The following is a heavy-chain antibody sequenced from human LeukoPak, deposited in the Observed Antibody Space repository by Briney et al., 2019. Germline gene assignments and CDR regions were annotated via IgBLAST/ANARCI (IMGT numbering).Heavy chain of an antibody. CDR2: ITTSGGNT. CDR1: RFTFSSYA. CDR3: ARYSSGWYDDY. J-gene: IGHJ4*02. D-gene: IGHD6-19*01. V-gene: IGHV3-23*01. Sequence: GGSLRLSCAASRFTFSSYAMNWVRQAPGKRLEWVSTITTSGGNTYYADSVKGRFTISRDNSKNTLYLQMNSLRAEDTAVYYCARYSSGWYDDYWGQGTLVTVSS.